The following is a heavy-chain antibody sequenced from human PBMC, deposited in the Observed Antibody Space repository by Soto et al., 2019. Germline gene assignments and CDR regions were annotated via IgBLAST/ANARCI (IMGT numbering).Heavy chain of an antibody. J-gene: IGHJ6*02. V-gene: IGHV4-59*01. CDR1: GGSISSYY. CDR2: IYYSGST. Sequence: SETLSLTCTVSGGSISSYYWSWIRQPPGKGLEWIGYIYYSGSTNYNPSLKSRVTISVDTSKNQFSLKLSSVTAADTAVYYCARGRLLDYYYYGMDVWGQGTTVTVSS. CDR3: ARGRLLDYYYYGMDV. D-gene: IGHD3-22*01.